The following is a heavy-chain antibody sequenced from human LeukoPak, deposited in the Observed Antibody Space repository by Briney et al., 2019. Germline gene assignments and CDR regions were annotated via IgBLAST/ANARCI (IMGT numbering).Heavy chain of an antibody. CDR3: ARDNGMDV. CDR1: GSTFNSYN. J-gene: IGHJ6*02. V-gene: IGHV3-48*01. CDR2: ISSSSSTI. Sequence: PGGSLRLSCAASGSTFNSYNMNWVRQAPGKGLEWVSYISSSSSTIYYADSVKGRFTISRDNAQNSLYLQMNSLRAEDTAVYYCARDNGMDVWGQGTTVIVSS.